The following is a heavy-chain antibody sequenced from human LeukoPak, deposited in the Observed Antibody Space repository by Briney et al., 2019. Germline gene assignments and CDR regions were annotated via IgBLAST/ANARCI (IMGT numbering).Heavy chain of an antibody. V-gene: IGHV3-30*18. J-gene: IGHJ4*02. CDR2: ISYEGSNK. CDR1: RFTFTSYG. D-gene: IGHD3-10*01. CDR3: AKAIGYGSSDFDY. Sequence: GGSLRLSCAASRFTFTSYGIHWVRQAPGKGLEWVAIISYEGSNKYYADSVKGRFTVSRDNSKNTVYLQMNSLRAEDTAIYYCAKAIGYGSSDFDYWGQGTLVTVSS.